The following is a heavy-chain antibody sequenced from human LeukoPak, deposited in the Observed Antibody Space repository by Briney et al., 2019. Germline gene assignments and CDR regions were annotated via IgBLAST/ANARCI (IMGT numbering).Heavy chain of an antibody. Sequence: GGSLRLSCAASGFTFSSYGMHWVRQAPGKGLEWVAFIRYDGSNKYYADSVKGRFTISRDNSKNTLYLQMNSLRADDSAVYYCAGYCSGGSCLLGHWGQGTLVTVSS. CDR2: IRYDGSNK. J-gene: IGHJ1*01. CDR1: GFTFSSYG. V-gene: IGHV3-30*02. D-gene: IGHD2-15*01. CDR3: AGYCSGGSCLLGH.